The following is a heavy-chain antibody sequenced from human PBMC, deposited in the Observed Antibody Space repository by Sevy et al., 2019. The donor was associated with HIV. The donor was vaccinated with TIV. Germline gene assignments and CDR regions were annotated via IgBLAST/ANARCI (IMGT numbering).Heavy chain of an antibody. CDR1: GYNFSGYW. D-gene: IGHD3-22*01. V-gene: IGHV5-51*01. Sequence: GESLKISCKGSGYNFSGYWVGWVRQMPGKGLEWMGTIYPTDSHIIYSPSLQGQVTISVDKSITTAYLQWRSLKTSDTAMYYCARSSFYYDNSGFYPFDFWGQGTLVIVSS. CDR2: IYPTDSHI. J-gene: IGHJ4*02. CDR3: ARSSFYYDNSGFYPFDF.